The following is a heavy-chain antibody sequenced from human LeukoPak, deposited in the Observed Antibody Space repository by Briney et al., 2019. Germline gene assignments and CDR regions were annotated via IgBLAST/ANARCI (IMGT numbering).Heavy chain of an antibody. Sequence: GGSLTLSCAASGFTVRSYYMPWVRQAPAKGLEWVSVMYSGGSTYYADSVKGRVAISRDNSQNTVFLQMNSVRVEDTAVYYCARSYSNHLFGMDVWGQGTTVTVSS. V-gene: IGHV3-66*01. CDR1: GFTVRSYY. J-gene: IGHJ6*02. CDR2: MYSGGST. D-gene: IGHD4-11*01. CDR3: ARSYSNHLFGMDV.